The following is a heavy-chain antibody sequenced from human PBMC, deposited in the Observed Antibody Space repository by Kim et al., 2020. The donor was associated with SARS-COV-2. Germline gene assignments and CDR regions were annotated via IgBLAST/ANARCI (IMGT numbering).Heavy chain of an antibody. Sequence: FQGRVTMTRDTSTSTVYMELSSLRSEDTAVYYCAREFQTSIAAAGGWFDPWGQGTLVTVSS. V-gene: IGHV1-46*01. CDR3: AREFQTSIAAAGGWFDP. D-gene: IGHD6-13*01. J-gene: IGHJ5*02.